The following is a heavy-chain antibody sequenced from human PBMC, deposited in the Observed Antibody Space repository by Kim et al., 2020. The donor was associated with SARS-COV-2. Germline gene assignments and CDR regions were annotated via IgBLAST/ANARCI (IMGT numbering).Heavy chain of an antibody. CDR1: GGSISSYY. J-gene: IGHJ5*02. V-gene: IGHV4-59*13. CDR3: ARGGLGYCSGGSCYSNWFDP. Sequence: SETLSLTCTVSGGSISSYYWSWIRQPPGKGLEWIGYIYYSGSTNYNPSLKSRVTISVDTSKNKFSLKLSSVTAADTAVYYCARGGLGYCSGGSCYSNWFDPWGQGTLVTVSS. CDR2: IYYSGST. D-gene: IGHD2-15*01.